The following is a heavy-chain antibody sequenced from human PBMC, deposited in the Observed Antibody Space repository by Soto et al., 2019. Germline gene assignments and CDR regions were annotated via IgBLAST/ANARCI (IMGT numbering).Heavy chain of an antibody. CDR1: GGTFSSYT. CDR2: IIPILGIA. CDR3: ARGPYDILTGYWAPNWFDP. V-gene: IGHV1-69*02. Sequence: SVKVSCKASGGTFSSYTISWVRQAPGQGLEWMGRIIPILGIANYAQKFQGRVTITADKSTSTAYMELSSLRSEDTAVYYCARGPYDILTGYWAPNWFDPWGQGTLVTVSS. J-gene: IGHJ5*02. D-gene: IGHD3-9*01.